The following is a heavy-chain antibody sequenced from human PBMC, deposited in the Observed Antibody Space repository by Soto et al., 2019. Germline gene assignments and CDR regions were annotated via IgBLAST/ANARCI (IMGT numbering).Heavy chain of an antibody. CDR3: ARAGHVVVVTAALDY. J-gene: IGHJ4*02. CDR2: VNPSGGHT. CDR1: GDTFTDYY. D-gene: IGHD2-21*02. Sequence: QVQLVQSGAEVKKPGASVKVSCKASGDTFTDYYIHWVRQAPGQGLEWMGTVNPSGGHTTYAQHFLGRMTRPRDTSTSTLYMELTTLPSEATAVYYCARAGHVVVVTAALDYWGQGTLVTVSS. V-gene: IGHV1-46*01.